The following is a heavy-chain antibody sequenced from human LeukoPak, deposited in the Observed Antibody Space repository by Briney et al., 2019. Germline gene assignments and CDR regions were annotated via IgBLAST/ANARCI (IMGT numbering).Heavy chain of an antibody. D-gene: IGHD3-10*01. CDR1: GATFSGYY. V-gene: IGHV4-34*01. CDR3: ATDRYYGSGSYYIFDY. Sequence: SETLSLTCGVSGATFSGYYWTWIRQPPRKGLEWVGEINHSGGTNYNMSLKSGGTISVDPYKKQISLKLRSVTAEDTAVYYCATDRYYGSGSYYIFDYWGRGILVTVSS. J-gene: IGHJ4*02. CDR2: INHSGGT.